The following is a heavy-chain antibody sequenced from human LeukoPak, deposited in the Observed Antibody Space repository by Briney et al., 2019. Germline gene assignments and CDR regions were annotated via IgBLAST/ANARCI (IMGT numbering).Heavy chain of an antibody. CDR1: GYTLTELS. D-gene: IGHD3-16*01. V-gene: IGHV1-46*01. CDR2: INPSGGST. J-gene: IGHJ4*02. Sequence: GASVKVSCKVSGYTLTELSMHWVRQAPGQGLEWMGIINPSGGSTSYAQKFQGRVTMTRDTSTSTVYMELSSLRSEDTAVYYCARRCGGVNLYYFDYWGQGTLVTVSS. CDR3: ARRCGGVNLYYFDY.